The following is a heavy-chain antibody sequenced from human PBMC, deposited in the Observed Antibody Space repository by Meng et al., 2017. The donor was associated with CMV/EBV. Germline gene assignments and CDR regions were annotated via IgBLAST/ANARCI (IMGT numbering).Heavy chain of an antibody. D-gene: IGHD3-16*02. CDR3: SYRYYFDY. J-gene: IGHJ4*02. Sequence: GGSLRLSCAASGFTVSGNHMSWVRQAPGKGLEWISVIYNDDSTHYVASVKGRFTISRDDSKNALYLQMNSLRAEDTAVYYCSYRYYFDYWGQGTMVTVSS. CDR1: GFTVSGNH. CDR2: IYNDDST. V-gene: IGHV3-53*01.